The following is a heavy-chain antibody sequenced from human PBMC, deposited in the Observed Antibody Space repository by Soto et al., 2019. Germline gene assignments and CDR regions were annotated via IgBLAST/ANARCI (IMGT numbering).Heavy chain of an antibody. J-gene: IGHJ4*02. CDR2: ISGSCGST. D-gene: IGHD6-19*01. V-gene: IGHV3-23*01. CDR1: GFTFSSYA. Sequence: GGSLRLSCAASGFTFSSYAMSWVRQAPGKGLEWVSAISGSCGSTYYADSVKGRFTISRDNSKNTLYLQMNSLRADDTAVYYCAKHIGGGSGWYSGYWGQGTPGNRLL. CDR3: AKHIGGGSGWYSGY.